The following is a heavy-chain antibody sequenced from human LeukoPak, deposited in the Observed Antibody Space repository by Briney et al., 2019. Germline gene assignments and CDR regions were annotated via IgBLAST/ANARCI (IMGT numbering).Heavy chain of an antibody. Sequence: PETLSLTCAVYGGSFSGYYWSWIRQPPGKGLECLGEINHSGSTNYNPSLKSRVTMSVDTSKNQFSLKLSSVTAADTAVYYCARSNYVWGSYRPRQSDAFDIWGQGTMVTVSS. CDR2: INHSGST. V-gene: IGHV4-34*01. CDR1: GGSFSGYY. J-gene: IGHJ3*02. CDR3: ARSNYVWGSYRPRQSDAFDI. D-gene: IGHD3-16*02.